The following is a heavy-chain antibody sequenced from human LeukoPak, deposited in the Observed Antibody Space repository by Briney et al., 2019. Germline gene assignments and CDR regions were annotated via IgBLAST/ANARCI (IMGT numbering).Heavy chain of an antibody. V-gene: IGHV3-13*01. CDR2: ISTAGDT. J-gene: IGHJ4*02. Sequence: GGSLRLSCAASGFTFSSYDMHWVRQATGKGLEWVSGISTAGDTYYPGSVKGRFTVSRENAKNSLYLQMNSLRAGDTAVYYCARAGYGSTTGGFDYWGQGTLVTVSS. CDR1: GFTFSSYD. CDR3: ARAGYGSTTGGFDY. D-gene: IGHD4-17*01.